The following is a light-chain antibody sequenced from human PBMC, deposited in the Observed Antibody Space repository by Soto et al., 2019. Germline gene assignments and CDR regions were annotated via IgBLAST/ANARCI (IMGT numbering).Light chain of an antibody. CDR1: QSVSSSF. Sequence: EIVLTQSPGTLSLSPGERATLSCRASQSVSSSFLAWYQQKPGHAPRLLIYAASSRATGIPDRFSGSGSGTDFTLTISRLEPKDFAVYYCQQYRSSPPRTFGQGTKVEIK. CDR2: AAS. CDR3: QQYRSSPPRT. V-gene: IGKV3-20*01. J-gene: IGKJ1*01.